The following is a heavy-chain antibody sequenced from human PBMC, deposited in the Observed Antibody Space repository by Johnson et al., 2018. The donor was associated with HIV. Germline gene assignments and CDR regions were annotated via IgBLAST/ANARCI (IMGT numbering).Heavy chain of an antibody. J-gene: IGHJ3*02. V-gene: IGHV3-11*04. CDR1: GFPFSDYY. D-gene: IGHD1-1*01. Sequence: QVQLVESGGGLVKPEGSPRLSCAASGFPFSDYYMNWIRQAPGKGLEWISYISGSSSTIYYADSVKGRFTISRDNSKNSLYLQVHSFRVEDTAVYYCAREGFSGTYFSAFDIWGRGTMVTVSS. CDR3: AREGFSGTYFSAFDI. CDR2: ISGSSSTI.